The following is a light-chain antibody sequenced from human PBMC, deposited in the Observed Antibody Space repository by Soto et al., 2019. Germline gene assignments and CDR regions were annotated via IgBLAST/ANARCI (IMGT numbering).Light chain of an antibody. CDR1: QSISNW. Sequence: DIQMTQSPSTLYASVGDRVTITCRASQSISNWLAWHQQKPGKAPKLLIYKASSLESGVPSRFSGSGSGTEVTLTISGLQADDFATYYCQQYNSYRAFGQGTKVEIK. CDR3: QQYNSYRA. V-gene: IGKV1-5*03. J-gene: IGKJ1*01. CDR2: KAS.